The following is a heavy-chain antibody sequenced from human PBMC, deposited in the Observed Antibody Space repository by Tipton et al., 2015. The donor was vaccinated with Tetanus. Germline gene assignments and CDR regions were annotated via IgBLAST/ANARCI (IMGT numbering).Heavy chain of an antibody. CDR1: GYSFTSYW. J-gene: IGHJ4*02. Sequence: QLVQSGAEGKKPGESLKISCKGSGYSFTSYWIGWVRQMPGKCLELMGIIYPGYSDTRYSPSFQGQVTISADKSISTAYLQWSSLKASDTAMYYCARQGLASGSYFDYWGQGTLVTVSS. CDR2: IYPGYSDT. V-gene: IGHV5-51*01. D-gene: IGHD1-26*01. CDR3: ARQGLASGSYFDY.